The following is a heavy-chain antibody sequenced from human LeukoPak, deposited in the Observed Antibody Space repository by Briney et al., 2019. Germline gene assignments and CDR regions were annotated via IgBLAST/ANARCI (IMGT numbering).Heavy chain of an antibody. V-gene: IGHV3-21*01. CDR2: ITSSSSYI. Sequence: GGSLRLSCAASGFPFTYYTMNWVRQAPGKGLEWVSSITSSSSYIYYADSEKGRFTISRDHVKNSLYLQMNSLRAEDTAIYYCARDIVVVPAAHSVMDVWGQGTTVTVSS. J-gene: IGHJ6*02. CDR1: GFPFTYYT. D-gene: IGHD2-2*01. CDR3: ARDIVVVPAAHSVMDV.